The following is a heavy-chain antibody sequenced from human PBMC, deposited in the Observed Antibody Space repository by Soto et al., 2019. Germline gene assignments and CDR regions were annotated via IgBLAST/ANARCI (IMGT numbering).Heavy chain of an antibody. D-gene: IGHD6-6*01. CDR3: ARAHSSSAYYYYYYGMDV. CDR2: TYYRSKWYN. J-gene: IGHJ6*02. Sequence: PSQTLSLTCVISGDSVSSNSAAWNWIRQSPSRGLEWLGRTYYRSKWYNDYAVSVKSRITINPDTSKNQFSLQLNSVTPEDTAVYYCARAHSSSAYYYYYYGMDVWGQGATVTVSS. CDR1: GDSVSSNSAA. V-gene: IGHV6-1*01.